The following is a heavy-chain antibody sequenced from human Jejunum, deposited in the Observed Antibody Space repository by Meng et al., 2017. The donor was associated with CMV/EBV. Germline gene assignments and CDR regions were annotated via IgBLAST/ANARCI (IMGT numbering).Heavy chain of an antibody. V-gene: IGHV1-2*06. J-gene: IGHJ4*02. Sequence: QVQLVQSGAEVKKSGASVKVSCKASGYTFTGYYIHWVRQAPGQGLEWMGRVDPTNGGTNYAQKFQGRVTMTRDTSISTGYMELNSLRSDDTAVYYCARGHNFGFEYWGQGTLVTVSS. CDR3: ARGHNFGFEY. CDR1: GYTFTGYY. CDR2: VDPTNGGT. D-gene: IGHD1-1*01.